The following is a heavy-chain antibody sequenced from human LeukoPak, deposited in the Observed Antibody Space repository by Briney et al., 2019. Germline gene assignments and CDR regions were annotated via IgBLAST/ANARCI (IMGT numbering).Heavy chain of an antibody. J-gene: IGHJ4*02. CDR3: ARDFRNTMIVVGYYFDY. V-gene: IGHV4-4*07. D-gene: IGHD3-22*01. CDR2: IYTSGST. Sequence: PSETLSLTCTVSGGSISSYYWSWIRQPAGKGLEWIGRIYTSGSTNYNPSLKSRVTMSVDTSKNQFSLKLSSVTAADTAVYYCARDFRNTMIVVGYYFDYWGQGALVTVSS. CDR1: GGSISSYY.